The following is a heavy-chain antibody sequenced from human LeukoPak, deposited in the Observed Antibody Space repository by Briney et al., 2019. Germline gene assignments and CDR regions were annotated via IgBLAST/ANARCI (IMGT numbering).Heavy chain of an antibody. CDR2: ISWNSGSI. J-gene: IGHJ4*02. Sequence: GRSLRLSCAASGFTFDDYAMHWVRQAPGKGLEWVSGISWNSGSIGYADSVKGRFTISRDNAKNSLYLQMNSLGAEDTALYYCAKQGLVAGTGFDYWGQGTLVTVSS. D-gene: IGHD6-19*01. CDR3: AKQGLVAGTGFDY. CDR1: GFTFDDYA. V-gene: IGHV3-9*01.